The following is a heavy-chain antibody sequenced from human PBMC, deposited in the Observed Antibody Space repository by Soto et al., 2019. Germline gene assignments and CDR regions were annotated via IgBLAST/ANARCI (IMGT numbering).Heavy chain of an antibody. CDR3: ARVGSGSYWFDY. CDR1: GFTFSSYW. CDR2: IKTDGSST. J-gene: IGHJ4*02. Sequence: EVQLVESGGGLVQPGGSLRLSCAVSGFTFSSYWMHWVRQAPGKGLVWVSRIKTDGSSTNYADSVKGRLTISRDNAKNTLYLQLNSLRAEDTAVYYSARVGSGSYWFDYWGQGTLVTVSS. D-gene: IGHD1-26*01. V-gene: IGHV3-74*01.